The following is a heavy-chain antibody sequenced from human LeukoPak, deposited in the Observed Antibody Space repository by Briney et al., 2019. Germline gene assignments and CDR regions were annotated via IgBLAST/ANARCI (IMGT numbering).Heavy chain of an antibody. D-gene: IGHD2-15*01. CDR1: GGSFSGYY. CDR3: ARDKYLGYCSGGSCYFLKYYFDY. Sequence: SETLSLTCAVYGGSFSGYYWSWICQPPGKGLEWIGEINHTGSTNYNPSLKSPVTISVDTSKNQFSLKLSSVTAADTAVYYCARDKYLGYCSGGSCYFLKYYFDYWGQGTLVTVSS. V-gene: IGHV4-34*01. CDR2: INHTGST. J-gene: IGHJ4*02.